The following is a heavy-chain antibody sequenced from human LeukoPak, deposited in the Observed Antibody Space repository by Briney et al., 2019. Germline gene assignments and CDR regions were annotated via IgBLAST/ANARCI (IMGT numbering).Heavy chain of an antibody. CDR2: ISNSGIT. V-gene: IGHV4-61*01. CDR3: ARGVRGRYSYYFDY. CDR1: GDSVTSDTYY. Sequence: SETLSLTCSVSGDSVTSDTYYWSWIRQSPGEGLEWIGYISNSGITDYKPSLRSRVTISVDTSNNQFSLKLSSVTTADTAVYYCARGVRGRYSYYFDYWGQGTLVTVSS. J-gene: IGHJ4*02. D-gene: IGHD2-15*01.